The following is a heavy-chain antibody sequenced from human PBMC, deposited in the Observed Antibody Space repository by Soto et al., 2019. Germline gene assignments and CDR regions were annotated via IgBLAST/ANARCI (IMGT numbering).Heavy chain of an antibody. V-gene: IGHV3-33*01. CDR1: GFTFSSYV. Sequence: QVQLVESGGGVVQPGRSLRLSCAASGFTFSSYVMHWVRQAPGKGLEWVAVIWYDGSNKYYADSVKGRFTISRDNSKNQLYLQMNSLRAEDTAVDYCARVSLLRFGRYSRYCDYWGQGTLVTVSS. CDR2: IWYDGSNK. D-gene: IGHD3-10*01. J-gene: IGHJ4*02. CDR3: ARVSLLRFGRYSRYCDY.